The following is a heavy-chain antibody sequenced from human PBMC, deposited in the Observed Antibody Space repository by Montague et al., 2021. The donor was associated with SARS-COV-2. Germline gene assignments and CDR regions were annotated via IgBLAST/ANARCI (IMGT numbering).Heavy chain of an antibody. V-gene: IGHV4-34*01. J-gene: IGHJ6*03. CDR3: ARGGGNILTNYYYYYSLDV. CDR1: GGSFSGCH. D-gene: IGHD4-23*01. Sequence: SETLSLTCAVYGGSFSGCHWSWVRQPPGKGLEWMGEINRRGNTIYNPPLKSRVTISEDTSKSQFSLKLSSVTAADTAVYYCARGGGNILTNYYYYYSLDVWGTGTTVTVSS. CDR2: INRRGNT.